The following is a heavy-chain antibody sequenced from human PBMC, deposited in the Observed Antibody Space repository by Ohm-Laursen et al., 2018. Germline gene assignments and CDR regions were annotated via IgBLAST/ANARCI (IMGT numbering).Heavy chain of an antibody. CDR1: GFTFSSYA. CDR3: AKGGVIARETGH. Sequence: SLRLSCSASGFTFSSYAMSWVRQAPGKGLEWVSSLSDSGGSTYYADSVKGRFTISRDNSKSTLDLQMTSLRAEDTAIYYCAKGGVIARETGHWGQGTLVTVSS. V-gene: IGHV3-23*01. D-gene: IGHD2/OR15-2a*01. J-gene: IGHJ4*02. CDR2: LSDSGGST.